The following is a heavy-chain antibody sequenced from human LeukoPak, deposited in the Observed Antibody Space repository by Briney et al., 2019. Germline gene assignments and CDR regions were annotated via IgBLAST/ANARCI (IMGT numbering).Heavy chain of an antibody. D-gene: IGHD4-11*01. Sequence: GGSLGLSCAASGFTFSSYGMHWVRQAPGKGLEWVSAISGSGGSTYYADSVKGRFTISRDNSKNTLYLQMNSLRAEDTAVYYCAKLVTVTTVNWFDPWGQGTLVTVSS. CDR2: ISGSGGST. J-gene: IGHJ5*02. CDR3: AKLVTVTTVNWFDP. V-gene: IGHV3-23*01. CDR1: GFTFSSYG.